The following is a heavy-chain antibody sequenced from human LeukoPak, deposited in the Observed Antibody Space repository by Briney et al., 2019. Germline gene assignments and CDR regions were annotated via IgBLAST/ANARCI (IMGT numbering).Heavy chain of an antibody. CDR2: IYHNGNT. J-gene: IGHJ6*02. Sequence: SETLSLTCAVSDGSFSSSTWWTWVRQAPGKGLEWIGEIYHNGNTNYNPSLKSRVTISADKSKNQFSLRLTSVTAADTAVYYCARSLSYYASETHYRAKGFGMDVWGQGTTVTVSS. CDR3: ARSLSYYASETHYRAKGFGMDV. V-gene: IGHV4-4*02. CDR1: DGSFSSSTW. D-gene: IGHD3-10*01.